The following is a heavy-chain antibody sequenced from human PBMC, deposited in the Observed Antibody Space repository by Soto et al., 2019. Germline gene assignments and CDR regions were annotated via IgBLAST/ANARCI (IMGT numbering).Heavy chain of an antibody. CDR2: IYHSGST. D-gene: IGHD2-15*01. CDR3: ASGRVVAAQH. CDR1: GGSISSGGYS. J-gene: IGHJ4*02. Sequence: QLQLQESGSGLVKPSQTLSLTCAVSGGSISSGGYSWSWIRQPPGKGLEWIRYIYHSGSTYYNPSLKSRVTLSVDRPKNQFSLKLRSVTAADPAVYYCASGRVVAAQHWGQGTLVTVSS. V-gene: IGHV4-30-2*01.